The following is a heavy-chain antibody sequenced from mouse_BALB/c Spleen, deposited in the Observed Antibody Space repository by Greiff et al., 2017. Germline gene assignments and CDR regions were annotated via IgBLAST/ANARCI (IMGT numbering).Heavy chain of an antibody. Sequence: QAQLQQSAAELARPGASVKMSCKASGYTFTSYTMHWVKQRPGQGLEWIGYINPSSGYTEYNQKFKDKTTLTADKSSSTAYMQLSSLTSEDSAVYYCARGEVRRTWFAYWGQGTLVTVSA. V-gene: IGHV1-4*02. CDR3: ARGEVRRTWFAY. CDR2: INPSSGYT. J-gene: IGHJ3*01. CDR1: GYTFTSYT. D-gene: IGHD2-14*01.